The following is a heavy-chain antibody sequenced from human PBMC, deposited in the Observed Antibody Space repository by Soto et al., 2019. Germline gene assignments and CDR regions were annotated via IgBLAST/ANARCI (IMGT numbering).Heavy chain of an antibody. Sequence: PVGSLRLSCVASGFTFSTYSMNWVRQAPGKGLEWVSTIGTRSDIYYAESVKGRFTISRDNAKNSLSLQMNSLRVEDTAVYYCAREETAWPLAYGLDVWGQGTAVTVSS. CDR3: AREETAWPLAYGLDV. CDR1: GFTFSTYS. CDR2: IGTRSDI. V-gene: IGHV3-21*01. D-gene: IGHD2-21*02. J-gene: IGHJ6*02.